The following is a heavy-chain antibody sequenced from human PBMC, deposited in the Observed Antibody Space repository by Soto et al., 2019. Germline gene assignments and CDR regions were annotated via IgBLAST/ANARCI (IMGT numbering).Heavy chain of an antibody. CDR3: AKYWGTAYGSGSYYNPYYFDY. J-gene: IGHJ4*02. Sequence: GGSLRLSCAASGFTFSSYAMSWVRQAPGKGLEWVSAISGSGGSTYYADYVKGRFTISRDNSKNTLYQQKNRQRAEDTAVYYCAKYWGTAYGSGSYYNPYYFDYWGQGTLVTVSS. V-gene: IGHV3-23*01. D-gene: IGHD3-10*01. CDR1: GFTFSSYA. CDR2: ISGSGGST.